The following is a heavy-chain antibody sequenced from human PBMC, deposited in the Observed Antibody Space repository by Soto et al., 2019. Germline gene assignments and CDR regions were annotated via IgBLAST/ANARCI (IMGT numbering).Heavy chain of an antibody. CDR2: FIPIFGTA. CDR3: ARGWDHYDSSGLRTWCDP. J-gene: IGHJ5*02. Sequence: QVQLVQSGAEVKKPGSSVKVSCKASGGTFSDYGINWVRQAPGQGLEWMGGFIPIFGTANYAQKFQGRVTITVDEATSTAYMELSSLRSEDTAVYYCARGWDHYDSSGLRTWCDPWGQGTLVTVSS. CDR1: GGTFSDYG. V-gene: IGHV1-69*01. D-gene: IGHD3-22*01.